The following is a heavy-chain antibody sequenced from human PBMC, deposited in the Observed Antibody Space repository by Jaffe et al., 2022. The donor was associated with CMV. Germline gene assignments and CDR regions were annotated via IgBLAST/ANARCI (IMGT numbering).Heavy chain of an antibody. CDR2: ISGSGGST. Sequence: EVQLLESGGGLVQPGGSLRLSCTASGFTFSDYAVSWVRQAPGKGLEWVSSISGSGGSTYYADSVKGRISISRDHSKNTLYLLLNSLRAEDTAVYYCAKSTHFDFWSDKYTGRDYYYGMDVWGQGTTVTVSS. D-gene: IGHD3-3*01. V-gene: IGHV3-23*01. J-gene: IGHJ6*02. CDR3: AKSTHFDFWSDKYTGRDYYYGMDV. CDR1: GFTFSDYA.